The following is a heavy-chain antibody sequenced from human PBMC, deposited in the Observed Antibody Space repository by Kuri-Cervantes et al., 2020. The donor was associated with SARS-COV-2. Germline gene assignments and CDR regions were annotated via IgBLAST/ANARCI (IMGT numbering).Heavy chain of an antibody. CDR2: INCNGGST. J-gene: IGHJ4*02. V-gene: IGHV3-20*04. Sequence: GESLKISCAASGFTFDDYGMSWVRQAPGKGLEWVSRINCNGGSTGYADSVKGRFTISRDNAKNSLYLQMNSLRAEDTAVYYCARIGELGIPDYWGQGTLVTVSS. CDR3: ARIGELGIPDY. D-gene: IGHD7-27*01. CDR1: GFTFDDYG.